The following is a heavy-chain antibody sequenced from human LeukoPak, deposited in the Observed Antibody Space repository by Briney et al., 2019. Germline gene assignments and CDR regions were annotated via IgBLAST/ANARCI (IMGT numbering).Heavy chain of an antibody. CDR1: GFTFSDYY. J-gene: IGHJ5*02. Sequence: PGGSLRLSCAASGFTFSDYYMSWIRQAPGKGLEWVSYISSSGSTIYYADSVKGRFTISRDNAKNSLYLQMNSLRAEDTAVYYCARDFDRPHYDFWSGSPSPPWFDPWGQGTLVTVSS. CDR3: ARDFDRPHYDFWSGSPSPPWFDP. V-gene: IGHV3-11*04. CDR2: ISSSGSTI. D-gene: IGHD3-3*01.